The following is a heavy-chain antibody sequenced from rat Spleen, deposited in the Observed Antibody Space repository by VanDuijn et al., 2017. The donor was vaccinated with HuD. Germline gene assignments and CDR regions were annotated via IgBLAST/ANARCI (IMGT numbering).Heavy chain of an antibody. V-gene: IGHV2S63*01. J-gene: IGHJ2*01. D-gene: IGHD1-1*01. Sequence: EVQLKESGPGLVQPSQTLSLTCTVSGFSLTDYSVHWVRQPPGKGLEWMGVVWNGGNTAYNSAIKYRLRNSRDTSKIQVFLKMNCLQREDTAIYYCSGPVVDQWGQGVMVTVSS. CDR1: GFSLTDYS. CDR3: SGPVVDQ. CDR2: VWNGGNT.